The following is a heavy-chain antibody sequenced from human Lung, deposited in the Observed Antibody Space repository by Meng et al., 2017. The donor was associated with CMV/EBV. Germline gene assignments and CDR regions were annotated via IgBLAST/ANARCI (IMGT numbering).Heavy chain of an antibody. CDR2: VKSETDGGTR. CDR1: GFTFSDAW. Sequence: GEXLKISCAASGFTFSDAWMSWVRQAPGKGLEWVGRVKSETDGGTRDYAAPVKDRFTISRDDSKNTVYLQMTNLKAEDTAIYYCTTAWRWGQGPLVTVSS. V-gene: IGHV3-15*01. CDR3: TTAWR. J-gene: IGHJ4*02.